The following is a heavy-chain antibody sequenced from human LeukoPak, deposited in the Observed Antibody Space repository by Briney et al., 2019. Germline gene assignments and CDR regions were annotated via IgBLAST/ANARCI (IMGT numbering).Heavy chain of an antibody. CDR3: AKSAGSDWDWFDP. CDR1: GFTFGSYA. V-gene: IGHV3-23*01. Sequence: GGSLRLSCAASGFTFGSYAMNWVRQAPGKGLEWVSTIGGSGDRTHYADSVKGRFAISRDNSKNTMSLQMNSLTAEDTAVYYCAKSAGSDWDWFDPCGQGTLVTVSS. J-gene: IGHJ5*02. D-gene: IGHD3-9*01. CDR2: IGGSGDRT.